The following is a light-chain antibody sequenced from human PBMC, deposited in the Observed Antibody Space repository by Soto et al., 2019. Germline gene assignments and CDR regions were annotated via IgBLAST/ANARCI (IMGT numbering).Light chain of an antibody. CDR3: KQYYSTPPT. J-gene: IGKJ4*01. CDR2: WAS. Sequence: ILMIQSAVSLAVPLGERGTINCKSSHRVLYSSNNKNYLAWYQQKAGQPPKLLIYWASTRKSGVPDRFSGRGSGTDFTLAIGSLQAEDVAVYYCKQYYSTPPTFGGGTKVDIK. V-gene: IGKV4-1*01. CDR1: HRVLYSSNNKNY.